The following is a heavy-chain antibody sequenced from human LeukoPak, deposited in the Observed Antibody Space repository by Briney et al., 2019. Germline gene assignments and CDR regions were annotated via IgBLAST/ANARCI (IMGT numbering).Heavy chain of an antibody. Sequence: SETLALTCTVSGGSISSSSYYWGWIRQPPGKGLEWIGSIYYSGSTYYNPSLKSRVTISVDTSKNQFSLKQSSVSAADTAVFYCARGGGYSYGYSYYFDYWGQGTLVTVSS. J-gene: IGHJ4*02. V-gene: IGHV4-39*07. CDR1: GGSISSSSYY. CDR3: ARGGGYSYGYSYYFDY. CDR2: IYYSGST. D-gene: IGHD5-18*01.